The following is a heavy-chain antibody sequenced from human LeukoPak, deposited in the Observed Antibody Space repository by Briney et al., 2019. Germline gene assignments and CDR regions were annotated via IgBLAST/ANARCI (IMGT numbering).Heavy chain of an antibody. CDR3: AKGSYTYYYYYYGMDV. J-gene: IGHJ6*02. Sequence: GGSLRLSCVVSGFTFSNYWMHWVRQAPGKGLVWVSRIKNDGSSTRYADSVKGRFTISRDDAKNTLYLQMNSLRAEDTAVYYCAKGSYTYYYYYYGMDVWGQGTTVTVSS. CDR2: IKNDGSST. CDR1: GFTFSNYW. V-gene: IGHV3-74*01. D-gene: IGHD1-26*01.